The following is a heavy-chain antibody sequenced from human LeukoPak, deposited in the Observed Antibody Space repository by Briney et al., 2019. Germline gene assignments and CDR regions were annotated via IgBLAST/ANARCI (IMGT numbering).Heavy chain of an antibody. CDR2: INPNSGGT. V-gene: IGHV1-2*02. CDR1: GYTFTGYY. Sequence: ASVKVSCKASGYTFTGYYMHWVRQAPGQGLERMGWINPNSGGTNYAQKFQGRVTMTRDTSISTAYMELSRLRSDDTAVYYCARDLTGPAPPWFDPWGQGTLVTVSS. J-gene: IGHJ5*02. CDR3: ARDLTGPAPPWFDP. D-gene: IGHD7-27*01.